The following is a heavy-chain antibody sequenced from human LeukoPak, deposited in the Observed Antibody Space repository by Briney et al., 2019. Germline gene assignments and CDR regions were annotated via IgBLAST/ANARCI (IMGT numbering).Heavy chain of an antibody. CDR1: GYTFTSYY. Sequence: ASVKVSCKASGYTFTSYYMHWVRQAPGQGLEWMGIINPSGGSTSYARKFQGRVTMTRDTSTSTVYMELSSLRSEDTAVYYCARDYPQPLSGSPPFDYWGQGTLVTVSS. CDR2: INPSGGST. J-gene: IGHJ4*02. CDR3: ARDYPQPLSGSPPFDY. D-gene: IGHD1-26*01. V-gene: IGHV1-46*01.